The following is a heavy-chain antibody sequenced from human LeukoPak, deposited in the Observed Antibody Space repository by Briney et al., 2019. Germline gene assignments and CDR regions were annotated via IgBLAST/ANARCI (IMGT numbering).Heavy chain of an antibody. CDR2: IYHSGST. CDR1: GGPISSGGYS. J-gene: IGHJ4*02. Sequence: ASETLSLTCAVSGGPISSGGYSWSWIRQPPGKGLEWIGYIYHSGSTYYNPSLKSRVTISVARSKNQFSLKLSSVTAADTAVYYCARAEEYGSGSYYFDYWGQGTLVTVSS. CDR3: ARAEEYGSGSYYFDY. V-gene: IGHV4-30-2*01. D-gene: IGHD3-10*01.